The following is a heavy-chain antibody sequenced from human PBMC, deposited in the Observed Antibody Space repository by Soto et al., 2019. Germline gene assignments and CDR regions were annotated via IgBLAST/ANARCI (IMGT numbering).Heavy chain of an antibody. CDR3: ARDWGYCSGGSCYPDGAFDI. V-gene: IGHV1-46*01. CDR1: GYTFTSYY. J-gene: IGHJ3*02. D-gene: IGHD2-15*01. Sequence: ASVKVSCKASGYTFTSYYMHWVRQAPGQGLEWMGIINPSGGSTSYAQKFQGRVTMTRDTSTSTVYMELSSLRSEDTAVYYCARDWGYCSGGSCYPDGAFDIWGQGTMVTISS. CDR2: INPSGGST.